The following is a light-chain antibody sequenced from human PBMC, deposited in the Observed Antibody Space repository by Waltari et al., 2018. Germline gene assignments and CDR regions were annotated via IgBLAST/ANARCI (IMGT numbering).Light chain of an antibody. V-gene: IGLV2-11*01. CDR2: DVV. CDR3: CSYAGSYTFV. J-gene: IGLJ7*01. CDR1: SSDVGSYNF. Sequence: QYALTQPRSVSGSPGQSVTISCSGTSSDVGSYNFVSWYQQHPGNAPKLLTYDVVKRPSGVPHRSSGSKSGNTASLTISGLQTEDESDYYCCSYAGSYTFVFGGGTQLTVL.